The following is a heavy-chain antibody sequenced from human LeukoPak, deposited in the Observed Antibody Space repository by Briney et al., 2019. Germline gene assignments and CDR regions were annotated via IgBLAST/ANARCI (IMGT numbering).Heavy chain of an antibody. CDR1: GGSISNYY. J-gene: IGHJ4*02. D-gene: IGHD6-25*01. CDR2: IYYSGST. V-gene: IGHV4-59*08. CDR3: ARHVVAAAAHQYSFDY. Sequence: PSETLSLTCTVSGGSISNYYWSWIRQPPGKGLEWIGYIYYSGSTNYNPSLKSRVTMSVDTSKNQFSLKLRSVTAADTAVYYCARHVVAAAAHQYSFDYWGQGTLVTVSS.